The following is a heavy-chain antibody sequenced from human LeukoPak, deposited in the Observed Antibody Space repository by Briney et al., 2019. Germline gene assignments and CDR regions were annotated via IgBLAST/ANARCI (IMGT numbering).Heavy chain of an antibody. J-gene: IGHJ1*01. D-gene: IGHD6-13*01. Sequence: SETLSLTCTVSGGSISSYYWSWVRQPPGKGLEWIGYIYYGGSTNYNPSLKSRVTISVDTSKNQFSLKLSSVTAADTAVYYCARTYSSRREAEYFQHWGQGTLVTVSS. CDR3: ARTYSSRREAEYFQH. CDR2: IYYGGST. V-gene: IGHV4-59*01. CDR1: GGSISSYY.